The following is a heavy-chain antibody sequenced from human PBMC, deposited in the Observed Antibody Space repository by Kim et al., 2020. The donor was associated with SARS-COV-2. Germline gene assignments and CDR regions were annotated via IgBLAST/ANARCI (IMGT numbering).Heavy chain of an antibody. Sequence: GGSLRLSCAASGFTFSNAWMSWVRQAPGKGLEWVGRINSKTDGGTTDYAAPVKGRFTIARDDSKNTLYLQMNSLKTEDTAVYYCTTDPTGRYYESLTGYYKLDYWGQGTLVTVSS. CDR2: INSKTDGGTT. V-gene: IGHV3-15*01. D-gene: IGHD3-9*01. CDR1: GFTFSNAW. J-gene: IGHJ4*02. CDR3: TTDPTGRYYESLTGYYKLDY.